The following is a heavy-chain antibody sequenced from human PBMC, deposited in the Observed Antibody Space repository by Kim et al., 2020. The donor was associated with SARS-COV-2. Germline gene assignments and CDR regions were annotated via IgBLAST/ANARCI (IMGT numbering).Heavy chain of an antibody. Sequence: GGSLRLSCVASGFTFGDYDMSWVRQAPGKGLEWVSFISSSSRYTNYADSVKGRFTISRDNTKNSLYLQMNSLRAEDRAVYYCAKDRMVRGAAVHYYFDYWGQGTLVTVSS. CDR3: AKDRMVRGAAVHYYFDY. CDR1: GFTFGDYD. V-gene: IGHV3-11*06. CDR2: ISSSSRYT. D-gene: IGHD3-10*01. J-gene: IGHJ4*02.